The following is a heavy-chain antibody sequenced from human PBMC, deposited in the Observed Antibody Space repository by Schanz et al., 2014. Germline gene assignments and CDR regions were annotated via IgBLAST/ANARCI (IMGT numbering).Heavy chain of an antibody. V-gene: IGHV1-69*09. J-gene: IGHJ4*02. CDR3: ASSGAGYSSSWDFDY. D-gene: IGHD6-13*01. Sequence: QVQLIQSGAEVKKPGASVKVSCTASGYTFTSYDINWVRQAPGQGLEWMGKIIPVLNIATYAQRFQGRVSITADTSTNTAYMELSSLTSEDTAVHYCASSGAGYSSSWDFDYWGQGTLVTVSS. CDR1: GYTFTSYD. CDR2: IIPVLNIA.